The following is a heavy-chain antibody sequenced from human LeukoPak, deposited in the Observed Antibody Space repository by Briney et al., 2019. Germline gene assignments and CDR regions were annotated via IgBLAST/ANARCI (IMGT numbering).Heavy chain of an antibody. CDR1: GFTFSSYE. V-gene: IGHV3-48*03. J-gene: IGHJ4*02. Sequence: PGGSLRLSCAASGFTFSSYEMNWVRQAPGKGLEWVSYISSSCSTIYYADSVKGRFTISRDNAKTSLYLQMNSLRAEDTAVYYCASNSGVSSSWQRDYWGQGTLVTVSS. CDR2: ISSSCSTI. CDR3: ASNSGVSSSWQRDY. D-gene: IGHD6-13*01.